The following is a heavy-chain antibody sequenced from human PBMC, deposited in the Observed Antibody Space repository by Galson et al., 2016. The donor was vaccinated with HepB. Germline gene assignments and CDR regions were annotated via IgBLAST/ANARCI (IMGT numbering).Heavy chain of an antibody. CDR2: VHSNGGTT. J-gene: IGHJ6*02. Sequence: SLRLSCAASGFTFSNYALHWVRQAPGKGLEYVSAVHSNGGTTYYADSVKGRFTISRDNSKNTLHLQMTSLRTDDTAVYFCVKDGRYRPFYYGMDAWGQGTMVTVSS. D-gene: IGHD1-26*01. CDR1: GFTFSNYA. V-gene: IGHV3-64D*06. CDR3: VKDGRYRPFYYGMDA.